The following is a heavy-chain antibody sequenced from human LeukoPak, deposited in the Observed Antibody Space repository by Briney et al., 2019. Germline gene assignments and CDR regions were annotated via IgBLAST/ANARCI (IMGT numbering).Heavy chain of an antibody. D-gene: IGHD6-13*01. J-gene: IGHJ4*02. V-gene: IGHV4-39*01. CDR1: GGSISSSSYY. CDR3: ARPGIAAAGEEDYFDY. CDR2: IYYSGST. Sequence: PWETLSLTCTVSGGSISSSSYYWGWMRQPPGKGLEWIGSIYYSGSTYYNPSLKSRVTISVDTSKNQFSLKLSSVTAADTAVYYCARPGIAAAGEEDYFDYWAREPWSPSPQ.